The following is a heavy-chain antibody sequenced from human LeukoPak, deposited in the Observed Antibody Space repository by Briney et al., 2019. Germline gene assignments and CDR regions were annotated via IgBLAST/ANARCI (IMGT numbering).Heavy chain of an antibody. D-gene: IGHD2-2*01. CDR2: INPNSGGT. J-gene: IGHJ4*02. Sequence: ASVKVSCKASAYTFTGYYMHWVRQAPGQALECMARINPNSGGTNYAQKFQGRVTMTRDTSISTAYVELSRLRSDDTAVYYCTRASCSSISCYLDYWGQGTLVTVSS. CDR3: TRASCSSISCYLDY. CDR1: AYTFTGYY. V-gene: IGHV1-2*06.